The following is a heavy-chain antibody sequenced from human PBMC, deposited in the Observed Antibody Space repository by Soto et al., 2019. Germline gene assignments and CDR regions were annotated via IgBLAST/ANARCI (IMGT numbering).Heavy chain of an antibody. CDR3: ARGAAVGGNWFDP. CDR1: GYTFTNYV. Sequence: QVPLVQSGAEVKKPGASVKVSCKASGYTFTNYVMHWVRQAPGQGLEWMGWISTANGNTKYSQKFQDRVTITRDTPASTAYMELSSLTSEDTTVYYCARGAAVGGNWFDPWGQGTLVIVSS. J-gene: IGHJ5*02. CDR2: ISTANGNT. D-gene: IGHD6-19*01. V-gene: IGHV1-3*04.